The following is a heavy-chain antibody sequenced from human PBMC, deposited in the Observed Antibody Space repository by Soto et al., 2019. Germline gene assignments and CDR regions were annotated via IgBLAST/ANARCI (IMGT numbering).Heavy chain of an antibody. D-gene: IGHD6-6*01. J-gene: IGHJ4*01. CDR2: INQDGCDK. CDR1: GFSFSAHW. V-gene: IGHV3-7*01. CDR3: AREAYSSSSYFDY. Sequence: RRLCCAGSGFSFSAHWMTWVRQAPGKGLEWVANINQDGCDKYHVASVKGRFTISRDNATNSVYLQMNSLRDEDTAGYYCAREAYSSSSYFDYWGHGTLVTVSS.